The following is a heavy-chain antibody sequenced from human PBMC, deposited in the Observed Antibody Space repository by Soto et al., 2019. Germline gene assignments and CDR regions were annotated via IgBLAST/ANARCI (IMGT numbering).Heavy chain of an antibody. J-gene: IGHJ4*02. V-gene: IGHV3-23*01. CDR1: GFTFSSYA. CDR2: ISGSGGST. Sequence: PGGSLRLSCAAAGFTFSSYAMSWVRQAPGKGLEWVSAISGSGGSTYYADSVKGRFTISRDNSKNTLYLQMNSLRAEDTAVYYCAPPEGPELRIPDYWGQGTLVTVSS. D-gene: IGHD1-7*01. CDR3: APPEGPELRIPDY.